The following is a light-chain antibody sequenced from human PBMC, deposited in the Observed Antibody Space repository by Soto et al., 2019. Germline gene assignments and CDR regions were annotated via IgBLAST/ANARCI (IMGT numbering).Light chain of an antibody. Sequence: QSALTQPGSVSGSPGQSVTISCTGTSSDVGGYNYVSWCQQHPGKAPKLMIYDVSNRPSGVPDRFSGSTSGNTASLTISGLQAEDEVDYYCCSYAGSYTLVVFGTGTKLTVL. CDR2: DVS. CDR3: CSYAGSYTLVV. J-gene: IGLJ1*01. CDR1: SSDVGGYNY. V-gene: IGLV2-11*01.